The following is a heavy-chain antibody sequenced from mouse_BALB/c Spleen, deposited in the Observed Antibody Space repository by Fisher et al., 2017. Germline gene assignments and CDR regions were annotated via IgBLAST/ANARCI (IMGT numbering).Heavy chain of an antibody. CDR3: ARRDYGNYAMDY. V-gene: IGHV1-64*01. Sequence: FKGKATLTVDKSSSTAYMQLSSLTSEDSAVYYCARRDYGNYAMDYWGQGTSVTVSS. D-gene: IGHD1-1*01. J-gene: IGHJ4*01.